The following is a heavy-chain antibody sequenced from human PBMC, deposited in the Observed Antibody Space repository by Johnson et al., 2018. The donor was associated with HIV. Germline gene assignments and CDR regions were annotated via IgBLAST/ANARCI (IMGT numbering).Heavy chain of an antibody. CDR2: INWNGGRT. CDR3: AKDIATTTDAFDV. J-gene: IGHJ3*01. Sequence: VQLVESGGGVVRPGGSLRLSCAASGFTFDDHGMSWVRQGSGKGLEWVSGINWNGGRTGYADSVKGRFTISRDNAKNSLYVQMNRLRAEDTALYYCAKDIATTTDAFDVWGQGTMVTVSS. CDR1: GFTFDDHG. D-gene: IGHD4-17*01. V-gene: IGHV3-20*04.